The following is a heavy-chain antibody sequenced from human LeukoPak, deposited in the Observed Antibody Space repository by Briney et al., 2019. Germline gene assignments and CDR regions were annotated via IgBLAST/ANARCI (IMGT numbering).Heavy chain of an antibody. Sequence: GGSLRLSCAASGFTFTNAWMSWVRQAPGMGLEWVGRIKSKTDGGTIDYAAPVTGRFTISRDDSKSTLYLQMNSLKSEDTAVYYCTTHYYDSSGYIDYWGQGTLVTVSS. J-gene: IGHJ4*02. CDR2: IKSKTDGGTI. V-gene: IGHV3-15*01. CDR3: TTHYYDSSGYIDY. CDR1: GFTFTNAW. D-gene: IGHD3-22*01.